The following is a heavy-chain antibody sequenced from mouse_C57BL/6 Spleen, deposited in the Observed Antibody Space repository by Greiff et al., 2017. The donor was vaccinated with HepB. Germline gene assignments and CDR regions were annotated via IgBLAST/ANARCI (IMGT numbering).Heavy chain of an antibody. CDR1: GFTFSSYA. J-gene: IGHJ4*01. Sequence: DVQLQESGGGLVKPGGSLKLSCAASGFTFSSYAMSWVRQTPEKRLEWVATISDGGSYTYYPDNVKGRFTISRDNAKNNLYLQMSHLKSEDTAMYYCARDSNYSYYAMDYWGQGTSVTVSS. CDR2: ISDGGSYT. D-gene: IGHD2-5*01. V-gene: IGHV5-4*01. CDR3: ARDSNYSYYAMDY.